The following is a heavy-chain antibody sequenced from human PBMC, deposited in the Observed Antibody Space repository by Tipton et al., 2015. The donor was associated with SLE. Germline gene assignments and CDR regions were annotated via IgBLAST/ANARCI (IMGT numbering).Heavy chain of an antibody. CDR1: GGSISSYY. CDR2: IFYSGST. CDR3: ARGSGLRPLGDY. Sequence: TLSLTCTVSGGSISSYYWSWIRQPPGKGLEWIGYIFYSGSTNYNPSLKSRDTISVDTSKHQFSLKLSSVTAADTAVYYCARGSGLRPLGDYWGQGTLVTVSS. V-gene: IGHV4-59*01. J-gene: IGHJ4*02. D-gene: IGHD4-17*01.